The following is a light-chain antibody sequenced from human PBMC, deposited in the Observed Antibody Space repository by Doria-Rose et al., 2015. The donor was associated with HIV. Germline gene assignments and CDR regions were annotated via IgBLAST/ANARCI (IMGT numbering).Light chain of an antibody. Sequence: TQSPSSLSASVGDRVTITCRASQNTGSFLNWYQQKPGKAPKLLIYAASSLQHGVPSRFSGSGSGTDFTLTISSLQPEDFATYFCQQSYSTPLTFGGGTKVEIK. J-gene: IGKJ4*01. CDR3: QQSYSTPLT. CDR2: AAS. V-gene: IGKV1-39*01. CDR1: QNTGSF.